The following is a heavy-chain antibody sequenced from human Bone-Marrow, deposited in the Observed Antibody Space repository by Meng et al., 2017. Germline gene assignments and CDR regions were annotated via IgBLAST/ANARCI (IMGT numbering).Heavy chain of an antibody. D-gene: IGHD1-26*01. CDR1: GGPISSSNW. CDR3: SRVLGSGSYPDY. CDR2: IYHSGST. V-gene: IGHV4-4*02. J-gene: IGHJ4*02. Sequence: VQLQESGPGLVKPSGTPSPTCAVSGGPISSSNWWSWVRQPPGKGLEWIGEIYHSGSTNYNPSLKSRVTISVDKSKNQFSLKLSSVTAADTAVYYCSRVLGSGSYPDYWGQGTLVTVSS.